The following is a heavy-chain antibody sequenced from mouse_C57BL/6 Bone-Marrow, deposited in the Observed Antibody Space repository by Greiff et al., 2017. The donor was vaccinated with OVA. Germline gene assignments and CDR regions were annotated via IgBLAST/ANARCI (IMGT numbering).Heavy chain of an antibody. CDR1: GFSFNTYA. CDR2: IRSKSNNYAT. Sequence: EVMLVESGGGLVQPKGSLKLSCAASGFSFNTYAMNWVRQAPGKGLEWVARIRSKSNNYATYYADSVKDRFTISRDDSESMLYLQMNNLKTEDTAMYYCVRQGLGDGYYAGVLYYFDYWGQGTTLTVSS. V-gene: IGHV10-1*01. CDR3: VRQGLGDGYYAGVLYYFDY. D-gene: IGHD2-3*01. J-gene: IGHJ2*01.